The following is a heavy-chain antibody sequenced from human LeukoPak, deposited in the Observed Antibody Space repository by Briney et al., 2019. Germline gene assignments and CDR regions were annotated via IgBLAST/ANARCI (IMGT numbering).Heavy chain of an antibody. CDR1: GYTFTGYY. D-gene: IGHD2-2*01. CDR2: INPNSGGT. Sequence: GASVKVSCKASGYTFTGYYMHWVRQAPGQGLEWMGWINPNSGGTNYAQKFQGRVTMTRDTSISTAYMELSRLRSDDTAVYYCARDGGLKGSTRGTPFDPWGQGTLVTVSS. J-gene: IGHJ5*02. CDR3: ARDGGLKGSTRGTPFDP. V-gene: IGHV1-2*02.